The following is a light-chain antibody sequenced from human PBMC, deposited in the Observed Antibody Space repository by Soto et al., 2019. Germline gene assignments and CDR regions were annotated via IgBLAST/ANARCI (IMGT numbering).Light chain of an antibody. Sequence: DIVMTQSALSLPVTPGEPASISCWSSQSLQHSNGYNYLDWYLQKPGQSPQLLIYLGSNRASGVPDRFSGSGSGTDFTLKISRVEAEDVGVYYCMQALQTPRTFGQGTKVEIK. CDR2: LGS. CDR3: MQALQTPRT. J-gene: IGKJ1*01. V-gene: IGKV2-28*01. CDR1: QSLQHSNGYNY.